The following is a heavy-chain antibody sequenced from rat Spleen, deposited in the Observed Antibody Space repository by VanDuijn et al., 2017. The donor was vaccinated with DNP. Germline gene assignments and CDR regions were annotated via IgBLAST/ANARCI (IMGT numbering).Heavy chain of an antibody. D-gene: IGHD4-3*01. CDR3: ARHRGDY. CDR2: IIYDGGST. V-gene: IGHV5-17*01. Sequence: EVQLVESGGGLVQPGNSLKLSCAASGFTFSDCAMAWVRQSPKKGLEWVATIIYDGGSTYYGDSVKGRFTISRDNAKSTLYLQMNSLRAEDMATYYCARHRGDYWGQGVMVTVSS. J-gene: IGHJ2*01. CDR1: GFTFSDCA.